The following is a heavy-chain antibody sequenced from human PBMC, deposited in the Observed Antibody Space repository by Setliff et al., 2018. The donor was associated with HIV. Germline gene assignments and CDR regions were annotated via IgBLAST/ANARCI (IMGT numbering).Heavy chain of an antibody. CDR2: ISWDGGST. Sequence: GGSLRLSCAASGFTFDDYAMHWVRQAPGKGLEWVSLISWDGGSTYYADSVKGRFTISRDNSKNSLYLQMNSLRAEDTALYYCARGGGSYYDLDYWGQGTLVTVS. J-gene: IGHJ4*02. V-gene: IGHV3-43D*03. CDR3: ARGGGSYYDLDY. D-gene: IGHD1-26*01. CDR1: GFTFDDYA.